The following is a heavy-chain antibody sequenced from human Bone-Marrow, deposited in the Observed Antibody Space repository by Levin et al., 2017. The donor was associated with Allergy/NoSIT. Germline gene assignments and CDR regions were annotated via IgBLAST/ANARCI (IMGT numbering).Heavy chain of an antibody. D-gene: IGHD1-26*01. CDR1: GYTFTGYY. Sequence: PEASVKVSCKASGYTFTGYYMHWVRQAPGQGLEWMGWINPNSGGTNYAQKFQGRVTMTRDTSISTAYMELSRLRSDDTAVYYCARVVGAYYLFDYWGQGTLVTVSS. J-gene: IGHJ4*02. V-gene: IGHV1-2*02. CDR2: INPNSGGT. CDR3: ARVVGAYYLFDY.